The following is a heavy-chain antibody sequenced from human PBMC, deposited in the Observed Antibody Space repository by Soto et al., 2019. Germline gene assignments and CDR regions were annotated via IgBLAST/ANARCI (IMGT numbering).Heavy chain of an antibody. Sequence: ASETLSPTCTVSGGSISSSSYYLGWIRQPPGKGLGWIGSIYSSGSPYYTPSLKSRVTISVDTSKNQFSLKLSSVTAADTAVYYCARTLGYSYGSIYGYWGQGTLVTVSS. CDR3: ARTLGYSYGSIYGY. J-gene: IGHJ4*02. V-gene: IGHV4-39*01. CDR2: IYSSGSP. CDR1: GGSISSSSYY. D-gene: IGHD5-18*01.